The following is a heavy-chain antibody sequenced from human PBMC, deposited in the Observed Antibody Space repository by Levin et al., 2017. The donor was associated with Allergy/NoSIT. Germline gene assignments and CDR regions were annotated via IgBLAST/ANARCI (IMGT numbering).Heavy chain of an antibody. CDR3: ARDPGGYDY. Sequence: GESLKISCAASGFTLGNYWMSWVRQAPGKGLEWVASIKQDGDEKYYVDSVKGRFTISRDNAKNSLYLQMNNLRAEETAVYYCARDPGGYDYWGQGTLVTASS. CDR2: IKQDGDEK. V-gene: IGHV3-7*01. J-gene: IGHJ4*02. CDR1: GFTLGNYW. D-gene: IGHD4-23*01.